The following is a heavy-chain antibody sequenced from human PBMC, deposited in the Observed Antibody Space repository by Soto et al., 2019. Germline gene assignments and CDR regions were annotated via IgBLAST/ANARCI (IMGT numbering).Heavy chain of an antibody. CDR3: ARPLPYDFSFDP. Sequence: QLQLQESGPGLVKPSETLSLTCTVSGGSISSSSYSWGWIRQPPGTGLEWIGSIYYSGSTYYNPSLKSRVTISVDTSKNQFSLKLSSVTAADTAVYYCARPLPYDFSFDPWGQGTLVTVSS. CDR2: IYYSGST. J-gene: IGHJ5*02. V-gene: IGHV4-39*01. CDR1: GGSISSSSYS. D-gene: IGHD3-3*01.